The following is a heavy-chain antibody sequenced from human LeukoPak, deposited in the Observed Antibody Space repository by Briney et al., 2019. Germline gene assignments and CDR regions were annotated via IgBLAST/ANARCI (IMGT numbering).Heavy chain of an antibody. CDR1: GFTFSSYA. CDR2: ISGSGGST. CDR3: ANLYDFVWGSYRSPGD. V-gene: IGHV3-23*01. J-gene: IGHJ4*02. D-gene: IGHD3-16*02. Sequence: GSLRLSCAASGFTFSSYAMSWVRQAPGKGVEWVSAISGSGGSTYYADSVKGRFTISRDNAKNTLYLQMNRLRAEDTAVYYCANLYDFVWGSYRSPGDWGQGTLVTVSS.